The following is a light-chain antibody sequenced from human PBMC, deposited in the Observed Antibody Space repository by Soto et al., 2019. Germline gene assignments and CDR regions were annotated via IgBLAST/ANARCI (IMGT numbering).Light chain of an antibody. Sequence: QSVLTQPASVSGSPRQSITISCTGASSDVGGYTYVSWYQQHPGKAPKLMIYEVNNRPSGVSHRFSGSKSGNTASLTISGLQAEDEADYYCSSYTSSSTLYVFGTGTRSQS. CDR2: EVN. CDR3: SSYTSSSTLYV. V-gene: IGLV2-14*01. J-gene: IGLJ1*01. CDR1: SSDVGGYTY.